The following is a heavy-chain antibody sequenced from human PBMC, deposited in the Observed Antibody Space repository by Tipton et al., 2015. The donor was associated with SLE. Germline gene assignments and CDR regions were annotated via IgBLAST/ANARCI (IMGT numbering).Heavy chain of an antibody. CDR1: GGSISTYY. V-gene: IGHV4-59*01. D-gene: IGHD7-27*01. CDR2: INYSGST. CDR3: ARFGIAGDYYFDY. Sequence: TLSLTCTVSGGSISTYYWSWIRQPPGKGLEWIGYINYSGSTNYNPPLKRRVTMSVDTSKHQFSLNLSSVTAADTAVYYCARFGIAGDYYFDYWGQGSRVSVSS. J-gene: IGHJ4*02.